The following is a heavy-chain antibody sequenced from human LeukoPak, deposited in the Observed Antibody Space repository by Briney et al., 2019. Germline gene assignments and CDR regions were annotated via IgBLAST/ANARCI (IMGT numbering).Heavy chain of an antibody. V-gene: IGHV3-30*02. CDR2: IRYDGSNK. Sequence: GGSLRLSCAASGFTFSSYGMHWVRQAPGKGLEWVAFIRYDGSNKYYADSVKGRFTISRDNSKNTLYLQMNSLRAEDTAVYYCAKSDSSSWYVGDYWGQGTLVTVSS. J-gene: IGHJ4*02. CDR1: GFTFSSYG. D-gene: IGHD6-13*01. CDR3: AKSDSSSWYVGDY.